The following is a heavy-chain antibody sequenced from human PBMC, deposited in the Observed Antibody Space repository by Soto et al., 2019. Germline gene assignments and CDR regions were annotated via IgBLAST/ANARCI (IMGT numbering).Heavy chain of an antibody. CDR1: GFTLSSYS. D-gene: IGHD1-26*01. CDR2: ISYDGSNK. CDR3: AKDLIVGATSEGEDY. J-gene: IGHJ4*02. Sequence: QVQLVESGGGVVQPGRSLRLSCAASGFTLSSYSMHWVRQAPGKGLEWVAVISYDGSNKYYADSVKGRFTISRDNSKNTLYLQMNSLRAEDTAVYYCAKDLIVGATSEGEDYWGQGTLVTVSS. V-gene: IGHV3-30*18.